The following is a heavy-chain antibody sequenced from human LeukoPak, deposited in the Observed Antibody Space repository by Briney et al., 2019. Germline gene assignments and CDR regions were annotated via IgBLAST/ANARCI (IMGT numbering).Heavy chain of an antibody. CDR1: GFTFSSYE. J-gene: IGHJ2*01. CDR3: ARAGAAAADWYFDL. Sequence: PGGSLRLSCAASGFTFSSYEMNWVRQAPGKGLEWVSYISSSGSTIYYADSVKGRFTISRDNAKNSLYLQMNSLRAEDTAVYYCARAGAAAADWYFDLWGRGTLVTVSS. D-gene: IGHD6-13*01. CDR2: ISSSGSTI. V-gene: IGHV3-48*03.